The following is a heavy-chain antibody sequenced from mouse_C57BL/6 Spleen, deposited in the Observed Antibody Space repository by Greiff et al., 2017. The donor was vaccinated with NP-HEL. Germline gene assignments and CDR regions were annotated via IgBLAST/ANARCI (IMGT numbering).Heavy chain of an antibody. J-gene: IGHJ4*01. CDR1: GYTFTSYW. Sequence: QVQLQQPGAELVKPGASVQLSCMASGYTFTSYWMHWVQQRPGHGLEWIGMIHPNSGSTHFNEKFKSKATLTVDKSSSTAYMQLSSLTSEDSAVYYGAIYSNYDAMDYWGQGTSVTVSS. V-gene: IGHV1-64*01. CDR2: IHPNSGST. CDR3: AIYSNYDAMDY. D-gene: IGHD2-5*01.